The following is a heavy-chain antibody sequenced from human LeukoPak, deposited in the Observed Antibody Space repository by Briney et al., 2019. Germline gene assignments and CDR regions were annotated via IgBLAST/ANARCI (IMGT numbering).Heavy chain of an antibody. CDR1: GGSISSGGYY. Sequence: SETLSLTCTVSGGSISSGGYYWSWIRQHPGKGLEWIGYIYYSGSTYYNPSLKSRVTISVDTSKNQFSLKLSSVTAADTAVYYCARGRGVVAAREPEEKDAFDIWGQGTMVTVSS. J-gene: IGHJ3*02. D-gene: IGHD6-6*01. V-gene: IGHV4-31*03. CDR3: ARGRGVVAAREPEEKDAFDI. CDR2: IYYSGST.